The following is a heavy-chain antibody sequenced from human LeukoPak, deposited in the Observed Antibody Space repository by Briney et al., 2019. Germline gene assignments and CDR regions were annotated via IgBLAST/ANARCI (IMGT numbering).Heavy chain of an antibody. D-gene: IGHD1-7*01. CDR2: ISSSSGTM. Sequence: GGSLRLSCAASGFTFSSYSMNWVRQAPGKGLEWISYISSSSGTMLYSDSVKGRFTISRDNARNSLFLPMSSLRAEDTAVYFCARGGNYHNEAFDIWGRGTMVTVSS. V-gene: IGHV3-48*01. CDR1: GFTFSSYS. J-gene: IGHJ3*02. CDR3: ARGGNYHNEAFDI.